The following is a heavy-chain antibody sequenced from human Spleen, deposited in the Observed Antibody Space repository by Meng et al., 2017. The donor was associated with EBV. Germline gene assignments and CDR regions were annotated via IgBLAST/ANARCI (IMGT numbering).Heavy chain of an antibody. CDR2: TWCHGGYN. V-gene: IGHV3-33*06. D-gene: IGHD3-10*01. Sequence: FGTYDMRWVRQAPGKGLEGVSSTWCHGGYNFYVDSVKGRLTISRDNSKKTPYLQKNSLRAEDTAVYYCAKEIYFGSGSYPDYWGQGTLVTVSS. J-gene: IGHJ4*02. CDR1: FGTYD. CDR3: AKEIYFGSGSYPDY.